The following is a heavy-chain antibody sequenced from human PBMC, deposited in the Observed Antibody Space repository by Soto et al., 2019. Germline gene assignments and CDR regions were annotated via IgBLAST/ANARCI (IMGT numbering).Heavy chain of an antibody. J-gene: IGHJ4*02. CDR3: AKSWYNWNDIPLFDY. V-gene: IGHV3-23*01. Sequence: PVGSLRLSCAASGFTFSSYAMSWVRQAPGKGLEWVSAISGSGGSTYYADSVKGRFTISRDNSKNTLYLQMNSLRAEDTAVYYCAKSWYNWNDIPLFDYWGQGTLVTVSS. CDR1: GFTFSSYA. D-gene: IGHD1-20*01. CDR2: ISGSGGST.